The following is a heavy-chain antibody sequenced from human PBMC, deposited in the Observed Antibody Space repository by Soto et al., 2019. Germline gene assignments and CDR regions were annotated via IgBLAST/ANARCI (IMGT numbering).Heavy chain of an antibody. D-gene: IGHD3-3*01. V-gene: IGHV3-33*01. Sequence: QVQLVESGGGVVQPGRSLRLSCTTSGFTFSNFAMNWVRQAPGKGLEWGAVIWSDGSDTYYADSVKGRFIISRDNSKNTLALQMNNLRAEDTAVYYCARGRKSYYDPSPSYWGQGTLVTVSS. CDR3: ARGRKSYYDPSPSY. J-gene: IGHJ4*02. CDR2: IWSDGSDT. CDR1: GFTFSNFA.